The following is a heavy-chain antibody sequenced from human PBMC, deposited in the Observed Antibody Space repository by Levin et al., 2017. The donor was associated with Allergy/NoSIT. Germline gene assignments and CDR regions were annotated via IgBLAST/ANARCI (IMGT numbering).Heavy chain of an antibody. V-gene: IGHV4-34*01. D-gene: IGHD3-22*01. CDR3: ARGTKYYYDSSGYYFWFDP. Sequence: SQTLSLTCAVYGGSFSGYYWSWIRQPPGKGLEWIWEINHSGSTNYNPSLKSRVTISVDTSKNQFSLKLSSVTAADTAVYYCARGTKYYYDSSGYYFWFDPWGQGTLVTVSS. J-gene: IGHJ5*02. CDR1: GGSFSGYY. CDR2: INHSGST.